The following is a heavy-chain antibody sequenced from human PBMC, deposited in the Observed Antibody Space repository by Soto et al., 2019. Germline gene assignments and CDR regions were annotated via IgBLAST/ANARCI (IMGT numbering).Heavy chain of an antibody. CDR3: ARIGYCSGGSCFESDY. J-gene: IGHJ4*02. D-gene: IGHD2-15*01. CDR2: ISYSGST. CDR1: GGSISSRNYY. V-gene: IGHV4-39*07. Sequence: SSETLSLTCTVSGGSISSRNYYWGWVRQPPGKGLEWVGGISYSGSTYYNPSLKSRVTMSVDTSKNQFSLKLSSVTAADTAVYYCARIGYCSGGSCFESDYWGQGTLVTVSS.